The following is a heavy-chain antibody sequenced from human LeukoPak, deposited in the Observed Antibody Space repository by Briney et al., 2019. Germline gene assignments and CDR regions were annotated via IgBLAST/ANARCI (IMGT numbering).Heavy chain of an antibody. V-gene: IGHV4-34*01. J-gene: IGHJ4*02. CDR1: GGSFSGYY. CDR3: ARSYSVFGGVFNRLAN. CDR2: INHSGST. D-gene: IGHD3-3*01. Sequence: SETLSLTCAVYGGSFSGYYWSWIRQPPGKGLEWIGEINHSGSTNYNPSLKSRVTISVDTSKNQFSLKLNSVTAADTAVYYCARSYSVFGGVFNRLANWGKETRVTVSS.